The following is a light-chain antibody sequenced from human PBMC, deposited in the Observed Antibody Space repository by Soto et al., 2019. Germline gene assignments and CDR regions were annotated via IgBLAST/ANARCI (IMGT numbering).Light chain of an antibody. Sequence: EIVLTQSPGTLSLSPGERATLSCRASQSVXXXXXAWDQQKPGQAPRLLIYGASSRATGIPDRFSGSGSGTDFXXXXXXXXXXXFAVYYCQXYVSSPPITFGQGTRLEIK. CDR2: GAS. J-gene: IGKJ5*01. CDR1: QSVXXXX. CDR3: QXYVSSPPIT. V-gene: IGKV3-20*01.